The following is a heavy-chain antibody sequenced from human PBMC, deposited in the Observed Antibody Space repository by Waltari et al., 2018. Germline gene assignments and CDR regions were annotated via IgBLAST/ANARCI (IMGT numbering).Heavy chain of an antibody. CDR3: ARADYDFWSGLDY. CDR1: GFTFSSYA. CDR2: ISYDGSNK. Sequence: GRSLRLSCAASGFTFSSYAMHWVRQAPGKGLEWVAVISYDGSNKYYADSVKGRFTISRDNSKNTLYLQMNSLRAEDTAVYYCARADYDFWSGLDYWGQGTLVTVSS. D-gene: IGHD3-3*01. J-gene: IGHJ4*02. V-gene: IGHV3-30-3*01.